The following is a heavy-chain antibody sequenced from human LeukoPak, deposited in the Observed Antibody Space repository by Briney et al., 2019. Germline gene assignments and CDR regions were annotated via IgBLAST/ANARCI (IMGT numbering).Heavy chain of an antibody. CDR2: IYSGGST. D-gene: IGHD5-18*01. J-gene: IGHJ4*02. CDR1: GFTVSSNY. V-gene: IGHV3-53*04. Sequence: SGGSLRLSCAASGFTVSSNYMSWVRQAPGKGLEWVSVIYSGGSTYYADSVKGRFTISRHNSKNTLYLQMNSLRAEDTAVYYCAAHVDTALYHFDYWGQGTLVTVSS. CDR3: AAHVDTALYHFDY.